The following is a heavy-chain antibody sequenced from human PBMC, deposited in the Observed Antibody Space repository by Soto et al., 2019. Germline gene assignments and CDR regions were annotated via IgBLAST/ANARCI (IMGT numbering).Heavy chain of an antibody. CDR3: AKDMGLYSSGPYDY. D-gene: IGHD6-19*01. Sequence: GGSLRLSCAASGFTFDDYAMHWVRQAPGKGLEWVSGISWNSGSIGYADSVKGRFTISRDNAKNSLYLQMNSLRAEGTALYYCAKDMGLYSSGPYDYWGQGTLVTVSS. V-gene: IGHV3-9*01. CDR1: GFTFDDYA. CDR2: ISWNSGSI. J-gene: IGHJ4*02.